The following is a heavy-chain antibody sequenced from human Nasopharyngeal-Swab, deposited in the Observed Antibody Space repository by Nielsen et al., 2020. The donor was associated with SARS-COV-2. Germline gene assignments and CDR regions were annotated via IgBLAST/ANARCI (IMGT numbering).Heavy chain of an antibody. CDR3: ARDYSVSYGMDV. CDR2: MYHSGNT. Sequence: SETLSLTCTVSGGSISSYFWSWIRQPPGKGLEWIGYMYHSGNTNYNPSLKSRVTISVDTSKNQFSLKLSSVTAADTAVYYCARDYSVSYGMDVWGQGTTVTVSS. J-gene: IGHJ6*02. D-gene: IGHD5/OR15-5a*01. V-gene: IGHV4-59*01. CDR1: GGSISSYF.